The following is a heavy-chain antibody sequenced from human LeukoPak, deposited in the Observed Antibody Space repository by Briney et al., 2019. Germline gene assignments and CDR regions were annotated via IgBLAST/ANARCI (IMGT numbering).Heavy chain of an antibody. Sequence: SETLSLTCTVSGGSISTYYWSWIRQPPGKGPEWIGYIYYSGSTNYNPSLKSRVTISVDTSKNQFSLKLSSVTAADTAVYYCAKTLRDLFSSYYYYYMDVWGKGTTVTVS. D-gene: IGHD3-10*01. V-gene: IGHV4-59*01. CDR1: GGSISTYY. J-gene: IGHJ6*03. CDR3: AKTLRDLFSSYYYYYMDV. CDR2: IYYSGST.